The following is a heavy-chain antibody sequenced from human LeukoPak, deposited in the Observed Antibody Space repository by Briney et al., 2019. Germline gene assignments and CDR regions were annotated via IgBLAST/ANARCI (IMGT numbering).Heavy chain of an antibody. V-gene: IGHV4-39*07. CDR1: GGSISSTSYY. D-gene: IGHD2-8*01. J-gene: IGHJ5*02. CDR2: IYHSGET. Sequence: SETLSLTCRVSGGSISSTSYYWGWIRQPPGKGVEWIASIYHSGETFYNPSLESRVAISVDTSNNEVFLDLYSVTAADTAMYYCAETNTQDWFDPWGRGTLVTVSS. CDR3: AETNTQDWFDP.